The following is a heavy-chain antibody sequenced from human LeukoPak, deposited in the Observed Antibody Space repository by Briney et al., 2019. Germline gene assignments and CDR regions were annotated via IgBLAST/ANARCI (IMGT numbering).Heavy chain of an antibody. D-gene: IGHD2-8*01. CDR1: GFTFSSDA. CDR2: ISGSGGST. Sequence: GGSPRLSCAASGFTFSSDAMSWVRQAPGKGLEWVSAISGSGGSTYYADSVKGRFTISRDNSKNTLYLQMNSLRAEDTAVYYCAKDPDCTSGICYTFFDYWGQGTLVTVSS. J-gene: IGHJ4*02. CDR3: AKDPDCTSGICYTFFDY. V-gene: IGHV3-23*01.